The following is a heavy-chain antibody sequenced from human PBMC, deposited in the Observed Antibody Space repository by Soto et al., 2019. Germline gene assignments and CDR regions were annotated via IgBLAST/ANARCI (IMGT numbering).Heavy chain of an antibody. CDR1: GGSITSYY. V-gene: IGHV4-59*08. D-gene: IGHD3-10*01. CDR2: IYYSGST. Sequence: PSETLSLTCTVSGGSITSYYWSWIRQPPGKGLEWIGYIYYSGSTNYNPSLKSRVTIAVDTSMNQFSLELSSVTAADTAVYYCARHKAPNYGSFDYWGQGTLVPVSS. J-gene: IGHJ4*02. CDR3: ARHKAPNYGSFDY.